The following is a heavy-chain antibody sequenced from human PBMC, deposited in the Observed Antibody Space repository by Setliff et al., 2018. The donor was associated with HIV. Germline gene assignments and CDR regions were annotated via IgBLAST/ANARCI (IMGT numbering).Heavy chain of an antibody. CDR2: VYPSGGS. D-gene: IGHD4-17*01. CDR1: GASINNFY. Sequence: SETLSLTCDVSGASINNFYWSWSRQCAGKGLEWIGRVYPSGGSNYNPSLKSRVTMSIDTFRNQFSLRLTSVTAAETAVYCCAKVSGYGDYEEYDSWGQGILVTVSS. CDR3: AKVSGYGDYEEYDS. V-gene: IGHV4-4*07. J-gene: IGHJ4*02.